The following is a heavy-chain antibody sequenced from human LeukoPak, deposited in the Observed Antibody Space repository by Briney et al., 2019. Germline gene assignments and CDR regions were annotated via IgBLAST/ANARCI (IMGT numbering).Heavy chain of an antibody. CDR3: SRDLRGADDY. CDR1: GITFSSYG. Sequence: PGGSLRLSCAASGITFSSYGMHWVRQAPGKGLEWVAFIRYDGSNKYYADSVKGRFTISRDNANNTLYLQMNSLRAEDTAVYYCSRDLRGADDYWGQGTLVTVSS. J-gene: IGHJ4*02. V-gene: IGHV3-30*02. CDR2: IRYDGSNK. D-gene: IGHD1-26*01.